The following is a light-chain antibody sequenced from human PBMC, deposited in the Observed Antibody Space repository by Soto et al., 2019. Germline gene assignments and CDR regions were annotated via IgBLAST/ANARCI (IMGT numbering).Light chain of an antibody. CDR2: GAS. J-gene: IGKJ2*01. V-gene: IGKV3-20*01. CDR1: ETVGRAY. CDR3: HQYGTSPFT. Sequence: IVLTQSPGTVSLSPGDAVTISCRASETVGRAYFAWYQQKPGQTPRLLLYGASNRAADIPDRFSGSGSGADFTLTISRLEPEDSAVYYCHQYGTSPFTFGQGTKVEIK.